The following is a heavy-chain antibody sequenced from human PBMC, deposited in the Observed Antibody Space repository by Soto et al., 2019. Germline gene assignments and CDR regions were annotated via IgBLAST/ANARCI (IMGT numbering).Heavy chain of an antibody. V-gene: IGHV3-15*01. CDR2: IKSKTDGGTT. CDR3: TTDSTVTEYFQH. J-gene: IGHJ1*01. D-gene: IGHD4-4*01. CDR1: GFTFSNAW. Sequence: GGSLRLSCAAPGFTFSNAWMSWVRQAPGKGLEWVGRIKSKTDGGTTDYAAPVKGRFTISRDDSKNTLYLQMNSLKTEDTAVYYCTTDSTVTEYFQHWGQGTLVTVSS.